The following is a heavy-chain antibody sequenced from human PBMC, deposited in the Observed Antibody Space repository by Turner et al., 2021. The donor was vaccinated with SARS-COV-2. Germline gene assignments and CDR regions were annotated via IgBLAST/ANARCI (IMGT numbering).Heavy chain of an antibody. CDR1: GGSISRYY. V-gene: IGHV4-59*08. CDR2: IYYSGST. D-gene: IGHD3-3*01. J-gene: IGHJ5*02. Sequence: QVQLLESGPGLVKPSETLSLTCTVSGGSISRYYWGWIRQPPGKGLAWIGYIYYSGSTNYNPSLKSRVTMSVDTSKNQFSLKLSSVTAADTAVYYCARLNYDFWSGYYTGWFDPWGQGTLVIVSS. CDR3: ARLNYDFWSGYYTGWFDP.